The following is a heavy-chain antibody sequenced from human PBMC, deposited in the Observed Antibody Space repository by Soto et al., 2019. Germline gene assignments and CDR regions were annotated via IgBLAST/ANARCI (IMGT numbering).Heavy chain of an antibody. V-gene: IGHV4-34*01. CDR2: INHSGST. Sequence: SETLSLTCAVYGGSFSGYYWSWIRQPPGKGLEWIGEINHSGSTNYNPSLKSRVTISVDTSKNQFSLKLSSVTAADTAVYYCARGRNWNYPKDGYYYYMDVWGKAITVTVS. CDR3: ARGRNWNYPKDGYYYYMDV. J-gene: IGHJ6*03. CDR1: GGSFSGYY. D-gene: IGHD1-7*01.